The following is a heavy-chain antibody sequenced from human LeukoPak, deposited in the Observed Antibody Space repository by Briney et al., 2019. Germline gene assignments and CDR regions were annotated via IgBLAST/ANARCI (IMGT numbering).Heavy chain of an antibody. CDR3: ARDPMWARHFHF. D-gene: IGHD1-26*01. CDR1: GFTFSSYS. J-gene: IGHJ4*02. Sequence: PGGSLRLSCAASGFTFSSYSMNWVRQAPGKGLEWVSYISSSSSTIYYADSVKGRFTISRDNAKNSLYLQMNSLRAEDTAVYYCARDPMWARHFHFWGQRTRVSVST. V-gene: IGHV3-48*04. CDR2: ISSSSSTI.